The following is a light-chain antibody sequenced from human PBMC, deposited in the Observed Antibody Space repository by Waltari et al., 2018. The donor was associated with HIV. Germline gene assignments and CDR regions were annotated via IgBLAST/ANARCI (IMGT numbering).Light chain of an antibody. J-gene: IGLJ2*01. CDR1: SSDIGVYNY. CDR3: CSYAGSYTVL. Sequence: QSALTQPRSVSGSPRQSVTISCTGTSSDIGVYNYVSWYQQHPGKAPKLMIYDVSERPSGVPERFSGSKSGNTASLTISGLQAEDEADYYCCSYAGSYTVLFGGGTKLTVL. V-gene: IGLV2-11*01. CDR2: DVS.